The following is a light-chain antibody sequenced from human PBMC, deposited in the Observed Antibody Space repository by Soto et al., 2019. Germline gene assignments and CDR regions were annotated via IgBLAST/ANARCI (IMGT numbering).Light chain of an antibody. V-gene: IGKV1-39*01. CDR3: QQSYSTPWT. J-gene: IGKJ1*01. CDR2: AAS. CDR1: QRISSY. Sequence: DIRMTQSPASLSVSTGDRVTXTCRASQRISSYLNWYQQKPGKAPKLLIYAASSLKSGVPSRFSGSGSGTDFTLTISSLQPEDFAPYYCQQSYSTPWTFGQGTKLDIK.